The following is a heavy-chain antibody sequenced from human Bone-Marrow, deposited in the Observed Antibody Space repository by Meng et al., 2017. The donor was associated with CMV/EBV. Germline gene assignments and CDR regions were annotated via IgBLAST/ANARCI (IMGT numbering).Heavy chain of an antibody. Sequence: FTAYYMHWVRQAPGQGLEWMGWVNPKSGGTNYAQKFQGRVTMTRDTSIRTAYMELSRLRSDDTAVYYCAVTEVLGYCSGGSCYSVLDYWGQGTLVTVSS. D-gene: IGHD2-15*01. CDR2: VNPKSGGT. CDR3: AVTEVLGYCSGGSCYSVLDY. V-gene: IGHV1-2*02. CDR1: FTAYY. J-gene: IGHJ4*02.